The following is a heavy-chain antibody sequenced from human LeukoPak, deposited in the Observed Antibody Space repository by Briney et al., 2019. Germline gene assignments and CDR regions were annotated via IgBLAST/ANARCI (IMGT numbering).Heavy chain of an antibody. CDR2: ISYDGSNK. J-gene: IGHJ5*02. CDR1: GFTFSSYG. D-gene: IGHD4-17*01. Sequence: GGSLRLSCAASGFTFSSYGMHWVRQAPGKGLEWVAVISYDGSNKYYADSVKGRFTISRDNSKNTLYLQMNSLRAEDTAVYYCAKDPTTVTAYNWFDPWGQGTLVTVSS. CDR3: AKDPTTVTAYNWFDP. V-gene: IGHV3-30*18.